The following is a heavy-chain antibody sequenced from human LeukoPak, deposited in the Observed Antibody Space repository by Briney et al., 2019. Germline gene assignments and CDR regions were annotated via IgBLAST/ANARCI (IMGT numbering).Heavy chain of an antibody. J-gene: IGHJ6*02. CDR1: GFTFSSYS. D-gene: IGHD3-10*01. CDR3: ARGGGYYIMDV. V-gene: IGHV3-21*01. Sequence: PGGSLRLSCAASGFTFSSYSMNWVRQAPGKGLEWVSSISSSSSYIYYADSVKGRFTMSRDNAKNSRYLQMNSLRADDTAVYYCARGGGYYIMDVWGQGTTVTVSS. CDR2: ISSSSSYI.